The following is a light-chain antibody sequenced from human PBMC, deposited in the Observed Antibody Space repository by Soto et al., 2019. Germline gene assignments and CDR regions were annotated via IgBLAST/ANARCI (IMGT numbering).Light chain of an antibody. J-gene: IGLJ2*01. CDR2: SNN. CDR3: AAWDDSLNGYVV. CDR1: SSNIGSNT. V-gene: IGLV1-44*01. Sequence: QLVLTQPPSASGTPGQRVTISCSGSSSNIGSNTVNWYQQLPGTAPKLLIYSNNQRPSGVPDRFSGSKSGTSASLAISGLQSEDEADYHCAAWDDSLNGYVVFGGGTKLTVL.